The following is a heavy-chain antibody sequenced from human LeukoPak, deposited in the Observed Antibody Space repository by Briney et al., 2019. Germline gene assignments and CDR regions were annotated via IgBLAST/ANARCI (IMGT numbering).Heavy chain of an antibody. V-gene: IGHV3-30*02. CDR2: IRYDGSNK. D-gene: IGHD3-22*01. J-gene: IGHJ4*02. Sequence: GGSLRLSCAASGFTFSSYGMHWVRQAPGKGLEWVAFIRYDGSNKYYADSVKGRFTISRDNSKNTLYLQMNSLRAEDTAVYYCAKARAYYYDSSGRPDYWGQGTLVTVSS. CDR1: GFTFSSYG. CDR3: AKARAYYYDSSGRPDY.